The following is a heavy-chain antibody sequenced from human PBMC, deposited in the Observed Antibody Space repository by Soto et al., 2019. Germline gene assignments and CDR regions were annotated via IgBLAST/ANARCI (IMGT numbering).Heavy chain of an antibody. CDR2: IYHSGST. J-gene: IGHJ6*02. Sequence: SQTLSLTCAVSGYSISSGYYWGWIRQPPGKGLEWIGSIYHSGSTYYNPFLTSRVTMSVDTSKSQFSLKLTSVTAADTAVYYCARGEDAFFYYGLDVWGQGITVTVSS. V-gene: IGHV4-38-2*01. CDR3: ARGEDAFFYYGLDV. CDR1: GYSISSGYY.